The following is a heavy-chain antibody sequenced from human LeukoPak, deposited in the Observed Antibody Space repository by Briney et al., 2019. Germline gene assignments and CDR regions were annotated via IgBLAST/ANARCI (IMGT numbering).Heavy chain of an antibody. CDR2: ISWNSGSI. V-gene: IGHV3-9*01. D-gene: IGHD2-2*01. CDR1: GFTFDDYA. CDR3: CVGETGPEYCSSTSCFDY. Sequence: GGSLRLSCAASGFTFDDYAMHWVRQAPGKGLEWVSGISWNSGSIGYADSVKGRFTISRDNAKNSLYLQMNSLRAEDTALYHWCVGETGPEYCSSTSCFDYWGQGTLVTVSS. J-gene: IGHJ4*02.